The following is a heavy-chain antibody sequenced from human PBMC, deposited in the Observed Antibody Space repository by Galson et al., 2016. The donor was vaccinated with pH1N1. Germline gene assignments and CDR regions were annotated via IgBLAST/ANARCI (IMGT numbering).Heavy chain of an antibody. Sequence: SVKVSCKASGYTFTGYYIHWVRQAPGQGLEWMGWINPDSGSTTYAQNLLGRVTMTRDTSLSTAFTEENSLKSADTAGYYCARVASSIPFDPWGQVTLVTVSS. D-gene: IGHD6-13*01. CDR3: ARVASSIPFDP. J-gene: IGHJ5*02. CDR2: INPDSGST. V-gene: IGHV1-2*02. CDR1: GYTFTGYY.